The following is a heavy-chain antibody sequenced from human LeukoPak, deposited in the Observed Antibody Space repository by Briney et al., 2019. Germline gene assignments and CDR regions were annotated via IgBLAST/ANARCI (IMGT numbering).Heavy chain of an antibody. CDR2: IYTSGNT. V-gene: IGHV4-4*07. CDR1: GGSISSSYY. Sequence: SETLSLTCTVSGGSISSSYYWSWIRQPAGKGLEWIGRIYTSGNTNYNPSLKSRVTISVDTSKNQFSLRLSSVTAADTAVYYCARDRGVGAFDIWGQGTMVTVSS. D-gene: IGHD3-10*01. CDR3: ARDRGVGAFDI. J-gene: IGHJ3*02.